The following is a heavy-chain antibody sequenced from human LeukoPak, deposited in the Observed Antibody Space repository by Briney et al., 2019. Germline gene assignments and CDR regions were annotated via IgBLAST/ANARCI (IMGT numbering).Heavy chain of an antibody. J-gene: IGHJ3*02. CDR3: AKDMKRHLLHDAFDI. CDR2: IRYDGSNK. Sequence: GGSLRLSCAASGFTFSSYGMHWVRKAPGKGLERVAFIRYDGSNKYYADSVKGRFTISRDTSKNTLYLQMSSLRAEDMALYYCAKDMKRHLLHDAFDIWGQGTMVTVSS. V-gene: IGHV3-30*02. CDR1: GFTFSSYG. D-gene: IGHD3-16*01.